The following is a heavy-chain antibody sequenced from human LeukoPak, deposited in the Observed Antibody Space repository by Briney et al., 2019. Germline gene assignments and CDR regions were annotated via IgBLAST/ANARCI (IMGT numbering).Heavy chain of an antibody. CDR3: AKYYYGSGNYYTPPAFDI. J-gene: IGHJ3*02. V-gene: IGHV1-2*02. D-gene: IGHD3-10*01. Sequence: ASVKVSCKASGYTFTSYDINWVRQAPGQGLEWMGWMNPNSGGTNYAERFQGRATMARDTSISTAYMELSRLRSDDTAVYYCAKYYYGSGNYYTPPAFDIWGQGTMVTVSS. CDR2: MNPNSGGT. CDR1: GYTFTSYD.